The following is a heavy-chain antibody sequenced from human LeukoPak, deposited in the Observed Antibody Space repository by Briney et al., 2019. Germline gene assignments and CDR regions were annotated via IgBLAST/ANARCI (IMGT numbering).Heavy chain of an antibody. CDR3: ASCGESIAAAGEIDY. D-gene: IGHD6-13*01. J-gene: IGHJ4*02. V-gene: IGHV3-11*04. CDR2: ISSSGSTI. Sequence: GGSLRLSCAASGFTFSDYYMSWIRQAPGKGLEWASYISSSGSTIYYADSVEGRFTISRDNAKNSLYLQMNSLRAEDTAVYYCASCGESIAAAGEIDYWGQGTLVTVSS. CDR1: GFTFSDYY.